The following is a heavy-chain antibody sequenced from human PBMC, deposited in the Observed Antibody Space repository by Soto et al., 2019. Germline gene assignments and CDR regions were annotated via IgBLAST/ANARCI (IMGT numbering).Heavy chain of an antibody. Sequence: SETLSLTCTVSGDPIISDNYYWSWPRQPPGKGLEWIGYISHSGNTYYTSSLRSRVTLSVDTHNKLFSLRLNSATAADTAPYFCARVRATKDYDDVDYWGQGVLVTVSS. V-gene: IGHV4-30-4*01. CDR2: ISHSGNT. CDR3: ARVRATKDYDDVDY. J-gene: IGHJ4*02. CDR1: GDPIISDNYY. D-gene: IGHD3-16*01.